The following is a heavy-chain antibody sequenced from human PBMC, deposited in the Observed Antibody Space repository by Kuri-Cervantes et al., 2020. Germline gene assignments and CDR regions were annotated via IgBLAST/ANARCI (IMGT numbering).Heavy chain of an antibody. D-gene: IGHD3-3*01. J-gene: IGHJ4*02. Sequence: GESLKISCAASGFTFSDYYMSWIRQAPGKGLEWVSYISSSGSTIYYADSVKGRFTISRDNAENSLYLQMNSLSAEDTAVYYCAKSAIRRNDYWGQGTLVTVSS. CDR3: AKSAIRRNDY. CDR1: GFTFSDYY. CDR2: ISSSGSTI. V-gene: IGHV3-11*01.